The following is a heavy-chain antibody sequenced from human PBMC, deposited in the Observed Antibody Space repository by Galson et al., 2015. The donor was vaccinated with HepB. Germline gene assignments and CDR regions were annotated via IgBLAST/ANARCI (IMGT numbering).Heavy chain of an antibody. CDR2: ISYDGSNK. CDR3: ARESRSSGWFPYYYGMDV. Sequence: SLRLSCAASGFTFSSYAMHWVRQAPGKGLEWVAVISYDGSNKYYADSVKGRFTISRDNSKNTLYLQMNSLRAEDTAVYYCARESRSSGWFPYYYGMDVWGQGTTVTVSS. D-gene: IGHD6-19*01. CDR1: GFTFSSYA. J-gene: IGHJ6*02. V-gene: IGHV3-30*04.